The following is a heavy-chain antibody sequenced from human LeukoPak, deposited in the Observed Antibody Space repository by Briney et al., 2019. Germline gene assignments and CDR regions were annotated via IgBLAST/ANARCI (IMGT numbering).Heavy chain of an antibody. CDR3: ARGYGSKDS. Sequence: GGSLRLSCAASGFSFSTYWMTWVRQAPGKGLEWVANINEDGTEKHYVESVRGRFTISRDNAKSSLCLQMNSLTAEETAVYYCARGYGSKDSWGQGTPVTVSS. J-gene: IGHJ4*02. V-gene: IGHV3-7*03. CDR2: INEDGTEK. D-gene: IGHD5-18*01. CDR1: GFSFSTYW.